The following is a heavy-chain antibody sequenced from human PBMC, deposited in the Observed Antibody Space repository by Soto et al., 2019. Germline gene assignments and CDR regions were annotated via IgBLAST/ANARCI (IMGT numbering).Heavy chain of an antibody. J-gene: IGHJ4*02. V-gene: IGHV3-23*01. D-gene: IGHD3-10*01. CDR3: AKGRGGSGSLTPRVDL. CDR2: ISGGGDTT. Sequence: EVQLLESGGCLVQPGGSLRLSCAASGFTFNNYAMTWVRQAPGKGLEWVSAISGGGDTTSYADSVKGRFTVSRDGSKNTLCLQMSSLRAEDTALYYCAKGRGGSGSLTPRVDLWGQGTLVTGCS. CDR1: GFTFNNYA.